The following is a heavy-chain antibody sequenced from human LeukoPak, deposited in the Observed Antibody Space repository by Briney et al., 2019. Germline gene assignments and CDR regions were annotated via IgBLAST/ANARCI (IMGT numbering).Heavy chain of an antibody. V-gene: IGHV3-21*01. D-gene: IGHD3-9*01. CDR3: ARDGAYDILTGYYYYYMDV. Sequence: PGGSLRLSCAASGFTFSSYSMNWVRQAPGKGLEWVSSISSSSSYIYYADSVKGRFTISRDNAKNSLYLQMNSLRAEDTAVYYCARDGAYDILTGYYYYYMDVWGKGTTVTISS. CDR2: ISSSSSYI. J-gene: IGHJ6*03. CDR1: GFTFSSYS.